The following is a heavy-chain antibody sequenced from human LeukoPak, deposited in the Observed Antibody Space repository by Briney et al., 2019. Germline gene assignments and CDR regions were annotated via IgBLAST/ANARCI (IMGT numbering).Heavy chain of an antibody. CDR2: IVPGFDTT. CDR3: ARWDAHYHEGDNWFDP. J-gene: IGHJ5*02. D-gene: IGHD3-22*01. Sequence: GASVKVSCKASGDSFTSYAIVWVRQAPGQGLEWMGGIVPGFDTTDYAQRFQGRLIITADESTTTAYMELSSLTSEDTAMYYCARWDAHYHEGDNWFDPWGQGTLVIVSS. CDR1: GDSFTSYA. V-gene: IGHV1-69*13.